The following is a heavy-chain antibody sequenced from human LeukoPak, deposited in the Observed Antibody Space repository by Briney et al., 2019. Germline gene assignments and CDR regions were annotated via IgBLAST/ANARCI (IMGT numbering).Heavy chain of an antibody. D-gene: IGHD6-19*01. V-gene: IGHV3-74*01. CDR1: GFTFSKYW. Sequence: PGGSLRLSCAASGFTFSKYWMLWVRHAPGKGLESVSRINTDGTVTTYASSVKGRFTVSRANADNTMFLQMNSVRDEDTAVYYCATKQWLAPPPDSWGQGTPVTVSS. CDR3: ATKQWLAPPPDS. CDR2: INTDGTVT. J-gene: IGHJ4*02.